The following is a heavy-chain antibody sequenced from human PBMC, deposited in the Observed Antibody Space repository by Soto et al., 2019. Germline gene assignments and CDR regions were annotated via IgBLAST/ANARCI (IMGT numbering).Heavy chain of an antibody. CDR2: INHSGST. D-gene: IGHD1-20*01. Sequence: SETLSLTCTVSGGSISSNSYYWGWIRQPPGKGLEWIGEINHSGSTNYNPSLKSRVTISVDTSKNQFSLKLSSVTAADTAVYYCARRYIWNVYGMDVWGQGTTVTVSS. CDR3: ARRYIWNVYGMDV. J-gene: IGHJ6*02. CDR1: GGSISSNSYY. V-gene: IGHV4-39*07.